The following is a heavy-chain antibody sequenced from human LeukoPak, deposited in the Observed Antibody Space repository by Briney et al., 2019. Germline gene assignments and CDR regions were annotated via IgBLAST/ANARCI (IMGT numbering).Heavy chain of an antibody. D-gene: IGHD5-18*01. CDR2: IYSGGST. V-gene: IGHV3-53*04. CDR1: GFTVSSNY. Sequence: PGGSLRPSCAASGFTVSSNYMSWVRQAPGKGLEWVSVIYSGGSTYYADSVKGRFTISRHNSKNTLYLQMNSLRAEDTAVYYCARGGRGYSYDPWGQGTLVTVSS. CDR3: ARGGRGYSYDP. J-gene: IGHJ5*02.